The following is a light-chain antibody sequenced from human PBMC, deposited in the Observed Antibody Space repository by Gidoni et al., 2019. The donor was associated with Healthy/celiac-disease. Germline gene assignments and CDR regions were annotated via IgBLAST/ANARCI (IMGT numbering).Light chain of an antibody. J-gene: IGKJ1*01. CDR3: QQYGSSPRT. Sequence: EIVLTQSPGTLSLSPGERATLSCRDSKSVSSSYLAWYQQKPGQAPRLLIYGASSRATGIPARFSGSGSGTDFTLTISRLEPEDFAVYYCQQYGSSPRTFGQGTKVEIK. CDR1: KSVSSSY. V-gene: IGKV3-20*01. CDR2: GAS.